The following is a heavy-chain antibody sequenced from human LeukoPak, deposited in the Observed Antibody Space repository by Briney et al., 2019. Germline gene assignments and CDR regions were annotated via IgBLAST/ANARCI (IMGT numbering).Heavy chain of an antibody. J-gene: IGHJ4*02. CDR3: ARDATTVVTHYFDY. D-gene: IGHD4-23*01. CDR2: IIPIFGTA. CDR1: GGTFSSYA. V-gene: IGHV1-69*05. Sequence: SVKVSCKASGGTFSSYAISWVRQAPGQGLEWMGGIIPIFGTANYAQKFQGRVTMTRDMSTSTVYMELSSLRSEDTAVYYCARDATTVVTHYFDYWGQGTLVTVSS.